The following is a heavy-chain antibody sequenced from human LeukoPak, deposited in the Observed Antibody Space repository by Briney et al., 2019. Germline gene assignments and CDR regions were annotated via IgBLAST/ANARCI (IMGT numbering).Heavy chain of an antibody. Sequence: SVKVSCKASGGTFSSYTISWVRQAPGQGLEWMGRIIPILGIANYAQKFQGRVTITADKSTSTAYMEPSSLRSEDTAVYYCASESGSYNDAFDIWGQGTMVTVSS. V-gene: IGHV1-69*02. D-gene: IGHD1-26*01. CDR3: ASESGSYNDAFDI. CDR1: GGTFSSYT. J-gene: IGHJ3*02. CDR2: IIPILGIA.